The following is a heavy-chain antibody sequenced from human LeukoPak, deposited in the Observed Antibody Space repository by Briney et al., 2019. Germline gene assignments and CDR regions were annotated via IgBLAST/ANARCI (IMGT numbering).Heavy chain of an antibody. D-gene: IGHD5-24*01. CDR3: AKEMATTPCFDY. V-gene: IGHV3-9*01. Sequence: GGSLRLSCAASGFTFDDYAMHWARQAPGKGLEWVSGISWNSGSIGYADSVKGRFTISRDNAKNSLYLQMNSLRAEDTALYYCAKEMATTPCFDYWGQGTLVTVSS. CDR2: ISWNSGSI. J-gene: IGHJ4*02. CDR1: GFTFDDYA.